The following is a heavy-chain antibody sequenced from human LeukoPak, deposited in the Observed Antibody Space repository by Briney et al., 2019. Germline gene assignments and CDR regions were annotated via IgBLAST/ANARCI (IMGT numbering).Heavy chain of an antibody. CDR2: ISYDGSNK. CDR1: GFTFSSYA. CDR3: ARDLNYYDSSGMGFDI. V-gene: IGHV3-30-3*01. Sequence: PGGSLRLSCAASGFTFSSYAMHWGRQAPGKGLEWVAAISYDGSNKYYADSVKGRFTISRDNSKNTLYLQMNSLRAEDTAVYYCARDLNYYDSSGMGFDIWGQGTMVTVSS. D-gene: IGHD3-22*01. J-gene: IGHJ3*02.